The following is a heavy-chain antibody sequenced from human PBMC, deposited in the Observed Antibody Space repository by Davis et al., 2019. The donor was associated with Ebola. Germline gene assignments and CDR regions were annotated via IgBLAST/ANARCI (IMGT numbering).Heavy chain of an antibody. D-gene: IGHD3-22*01. CDR1: GFTFSGSA. Sequence: PGGSLRLSCAASGFTFSGSAMHWVRQASGKGLEWVGRIRSKANSYATAYAASVKGRFTISRDDSKNTAYLQMNSLKTEDTAVYYCTHSSGYNNADYWGQGTLVNVSS. CDR3: THSSGYNNADY. CDR2: IRSKANSYAT. J-gene: IGHJ4*02. V-gene: IGHV3-73*01.